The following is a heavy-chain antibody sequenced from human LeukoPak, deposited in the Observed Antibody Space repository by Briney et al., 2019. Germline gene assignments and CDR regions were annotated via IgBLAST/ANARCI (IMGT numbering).Heavy chain of an antibody. D-gene: IGHD5-18*01. CDR2: LYYNGRT. Sequence: SETLSLTCTVSGGSISTYYWSWIRQPPGKGLEWIGYLYYNGRTNYNPSLKSRVTLSLDTSKNQFSLKLSSVTAADTAVYYCARGRRPPDTAMVYYYYYYMDVWGKGTTVTVSS. V-gene: IGHV4-59*01. CDR3: ARGRRPPDTAMVYYYYYYMDV. J-gene: IGHJ6*03. CDR1: GGSISTYY.